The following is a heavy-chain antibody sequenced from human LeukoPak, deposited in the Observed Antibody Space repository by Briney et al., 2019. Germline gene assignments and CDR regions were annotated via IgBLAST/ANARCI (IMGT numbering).Heavy chain of an antibody. CDR3: ARARIGYWSSTSCYPPDY. D-gene: IGHD2-2*01. Sequence: GASVKVSCKASGYTFTSYGISWVRQAPGQGLEWMGWISAYNGNTNYAQKLQGRVTMTTDTSTSTAYMELRSLRSDDTAVYYCARARIGYWSSTSCYPPDYWGQGTLVTVSS. J-gene: IGHJ4*02. CDR1: GYTFTSYG. CDR2: ISAYNGNT. V-gene: IGHV1-18*01.